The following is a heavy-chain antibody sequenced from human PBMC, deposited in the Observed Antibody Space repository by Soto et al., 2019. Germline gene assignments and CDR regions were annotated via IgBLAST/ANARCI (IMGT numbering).Heavy chain of an antibody. Sequence: GGSLRLSCSASGFTFSEYSMHWVRQAPGEGLQYVSTISSDGDITYYADSVKGRFTISRDNSKNTLYLQMNSLRPEDTAVYYCVKVSTFYDILTGYYSTNFFDPWGQGTLVTVSS. V-gene: IGHV3-64D*06. CDR3: VKVSTFYDILTGYYSTNFFDP. J-gene: IGHJ5*02. D-gene: IGHD3-9*01. CDR1: GFTFSEYS. CDR2: ISSDGDIT.